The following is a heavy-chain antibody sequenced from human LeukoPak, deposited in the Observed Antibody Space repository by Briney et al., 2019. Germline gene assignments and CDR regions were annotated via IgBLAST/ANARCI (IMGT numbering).Heavy chain of an antibody. Sequence: GGSLRLSCAASGFTFSSYEMNWVRQAPGKGLEWVSHISSSGSTIYYADSVKGRFTISRDNAKNSLYLQMNSLRAEDTAVYYLGGVSWLLSPPDYWGQGTLVTVSS. V-gene: IGHV3-48*03. J-gene: IGHJ4*02. CDR3: GGVSWLLSPPDY. CDR2: ISSSGSTI. D-gene: IGHD2-2*01. CDR1: GFTFSSYE.